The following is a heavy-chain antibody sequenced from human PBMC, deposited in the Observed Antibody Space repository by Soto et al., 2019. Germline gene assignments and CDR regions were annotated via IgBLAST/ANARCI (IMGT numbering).Heavy chain of an antibody. CDR2: MNPNSGNT. D-gene: IGHD2-15*01. CDR1: GYAFTSYA. Sequence: ASVKVSCKASGYAFTSYAMHWVRQAPGQRLEWMGWMNPNSGNTGYAQKFQGRVTMTRNTSISTAYMELSSLRSEDTAVYYCASGRVDWFAPWSQGTLVTVSS. CDR3: ASGRVDWFAP. J-gene: IGHJ5*02. V-gene: IGHV1-8*02.